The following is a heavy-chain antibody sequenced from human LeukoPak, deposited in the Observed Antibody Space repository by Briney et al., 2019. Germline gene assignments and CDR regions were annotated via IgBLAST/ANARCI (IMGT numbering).Heavy chain of an antibody. CDR3: ARESSGREGYFDY. CDR2: IWYDGSNK. CDR1: GFTFSSYG. Sequence: GGSLRLSCAASGFTFSSYGMYWVRQAPGKGLEWVAVIWYDGSNKYYADSVKGRFTISRDNSKNTLYLQMNSLRAEDTAVYYCARESSGREGYFDYWGQGTLVTVSS. V-gene: IGHV3-33*01. D-gene: IGHD6-19*01. J-gene: IGHJ4*02.